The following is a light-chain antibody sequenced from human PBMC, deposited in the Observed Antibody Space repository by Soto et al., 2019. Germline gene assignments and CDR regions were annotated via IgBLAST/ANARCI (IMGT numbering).Light chain of an antibody. CDR1: QSVSSNN. CDR3: QQYGSSPWT. V-gene: IGKV3-20*01. CDR2: GAS. J-gene: IGKJ1*01. Sequence: EIVLTQSPGTLSLSPGARAPLSCRASQSVSSNNLVWYQQKPGQAPRLLIYGASYRAAGIPDRFSGSGSGTDFTLTISRLEPEDFALYYCQQYGSSPWTFGQGTKVDI.